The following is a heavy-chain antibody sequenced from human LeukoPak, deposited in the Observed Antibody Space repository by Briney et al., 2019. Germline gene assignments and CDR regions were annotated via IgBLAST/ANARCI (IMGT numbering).Heavy chain of an antibody. V-gene: IGHV3-48*03. CDR2: ITGGITT. J-gene: IGHJ2*01. CDR1: GFSFRDRE. Sequence: GGSLRLSCAASGFSFRDREMNCVRQAPGKGLEWVSFIITGGITTYYADSVKGRFTISRDNAKDSLDLQLDRLRADDTALYYCVRSAGWHFDLWGRGTLVTVSS. CDR3: VRSAGWHFDL.